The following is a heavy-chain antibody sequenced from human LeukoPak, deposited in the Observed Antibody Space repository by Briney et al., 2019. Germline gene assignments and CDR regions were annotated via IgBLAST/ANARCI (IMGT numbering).Heavy chain of an antibody. D-gene: IGHD4-17*01. CDR1: GGSISSSNW. J-gene: IGHJ4*02. Sequence: PSGTLSLTCAVSGGSISSSNWWSWVRQPPGKGLEWIGEIYHSGSTNYNPSLKSRVTISVDKSKNQFSLKLSSVTAADTAVYYCARAFYDYGDSVIFDYWGQGTLVTVSS. CDR2: IYHSGST. V-gene: IGHV4-4*02. CDR3: ARAFYDYGDSVIFDY.